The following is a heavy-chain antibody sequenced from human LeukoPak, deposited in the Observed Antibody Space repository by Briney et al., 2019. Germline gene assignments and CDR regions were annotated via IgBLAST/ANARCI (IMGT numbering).Heavy chain of an antibody. J-gene: IGHJ5*02. D-gene: IGHD1-26*01. Sequence: ASVKVSCKASGNTVSSYYIHWVRQAPGQGLEWMGIINPSGGSTNYAQKFQGRVTITADESTSTAYMELSSLRSEDTAVYYCARTDKWELLSWFDPWGQGTLVTVSS. CDR1: GNTVSSYY. CDR2: INPSGGST. V-gene: IGHV1-46*01. CDR3: ARTDKWELLSWFDP.